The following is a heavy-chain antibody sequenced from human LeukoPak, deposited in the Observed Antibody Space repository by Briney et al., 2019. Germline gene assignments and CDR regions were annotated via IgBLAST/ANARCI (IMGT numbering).Heavy chain of an antibody. CDR1: GFTFSSYE. CDR3: ARDYYGSGSPDY. J-gene: IGHJ4*02. D-gene: IGHD3-10*01. Sequence: WGSPRLSCAASGFTFSSYEMNWVRQAPGKGLEWVSYISTSGGTIYYTDSVKGRFTISRDNAKNALYLQMNSLRAEDTAVYYCARDYYGSGSPDYWGKGTVDTVSS. CDR2: ISTSGGTI. V-gene: IGHV3-48*03.